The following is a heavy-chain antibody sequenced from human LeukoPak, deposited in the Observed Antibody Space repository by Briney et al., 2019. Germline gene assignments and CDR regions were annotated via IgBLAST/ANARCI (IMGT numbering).Heavy chain of an antibody. Sequence: PSETLSLTCTVSGGSISSSTYYWGWIRQPRGKGLEWIATIYYSGTTYYNPSLESRVTISVDTSKNQFSLKVTSVTAADTAVYYCASHDSYGSVNWFDLWGQGTLVTVSS. CDR2: IYYSGTT. D-gene: IGHD3-10*01. J-gene: IGHJ5*02. V-gene: IGHV4-39*01. CDR3: ASHDSYGSVNWFDL. CDR1: GGSISSSTYY.